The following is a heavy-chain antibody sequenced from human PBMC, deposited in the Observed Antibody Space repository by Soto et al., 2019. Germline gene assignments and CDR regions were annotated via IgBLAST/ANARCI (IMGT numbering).Heavy chain of an antibody. V-gene: IGHV3-21*01. J-gene: IGHJ4*02. Sequence: EVPLVESGGGLVKPGGSLRLSCAASGFIFSSYSMNWVRQAPGKGLEWVSSISSSISYIYYADSVKGRFTISRDNAKNSLYLQMNSLRAEDTAVYYCARGYQEGIVVVPADTDYWGQGTLVTVSS. CDR1: GFIFSSYS. D-gene: IGHD2-2*01. CDR2: ISSSISYI. CDR3: ARGYQEGIVVVPADTDY.